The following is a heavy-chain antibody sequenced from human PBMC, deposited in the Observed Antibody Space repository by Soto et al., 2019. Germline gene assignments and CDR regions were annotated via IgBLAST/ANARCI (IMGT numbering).Heavy chain of an antibody. CDR2: VFYTGFT. D-gene: IGHD1-20*01. J-gene: IGHJ4*02. CDR1: GGAISGSYYY. CDR3: ASSQKGYNWNYFDH. V-gene: IGHV4-39*01. Sequence: SETLSLTCAVSGGAISGSYYYWGWLLQSPGRGPEWIGSVFYTGFTSYNPSLESRVSVSVDTSKNQFSLKVSAVTAADTAVYYCASSQKGYNWNYFDHWGQGALVPVS.